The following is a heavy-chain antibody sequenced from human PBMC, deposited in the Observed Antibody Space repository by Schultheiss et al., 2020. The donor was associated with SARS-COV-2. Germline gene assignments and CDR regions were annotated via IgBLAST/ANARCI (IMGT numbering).Heavy chain of an antibody. CDR3: ARDGTRPHYDYVWGSYRPTGRDAFDI. J-gene: IGHJ3*02. CDR2: ISSSGSTI. Sequence: GGSLRLSCAASGFTFSSYEMNWVRQAPGKGLEWVSYISSSGSTIYYADSVKGRFTISRDNAKNSLYLQMNSLRAEDTAVYYCARDGTRPHYDYVWGSYRPTGRDAFDIWGQGTMVTVSS. V-gene: IGHV3-48*03. D-gene: IGHD3-16*02. CDR1: GFTFSSYE.